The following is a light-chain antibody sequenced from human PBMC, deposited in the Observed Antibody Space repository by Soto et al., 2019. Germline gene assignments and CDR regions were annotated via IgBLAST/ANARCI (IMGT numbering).Light chain of an antibody. V-gene: IGKV1-5*01. J-gene: IGKJ1*01. CDR3: QQDNSYWT. CDR1: QSISSW. Sequence: DIQMTPSPSTLSASVGDRVTITCRASQSISSWLAWYQQKPGKAPKLLIYDASSLESGVPSRFSGSGSGTEFTLTVSSLQPDDFATYYCQQDNSYWTFGQGTKVEIK. CDR2: DAS.